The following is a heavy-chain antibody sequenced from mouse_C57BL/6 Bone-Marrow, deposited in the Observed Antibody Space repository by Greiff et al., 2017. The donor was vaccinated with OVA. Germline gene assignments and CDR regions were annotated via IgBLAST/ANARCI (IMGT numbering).Heavy chain of an antibody. CDR2: IYPGSGST. CDR1: VYTFTSSW. Sequence: VQLQPPVAALVQPWASVPLSCKSSVYTFTSSWITWVQQRPVQGLSWIGDIYPGSGSTNYNEKFKSKATLTVDTSSSTAYMQLSSLTSEDSAVYYCARKGYYDPAWFAYWGQGTLVTVSA. CDR3: ARKGYYDPAWFAY. J-gene: IGHJ3*01. D-gene: IGHD2-4*01. V-gene: IGHV1-55*01.